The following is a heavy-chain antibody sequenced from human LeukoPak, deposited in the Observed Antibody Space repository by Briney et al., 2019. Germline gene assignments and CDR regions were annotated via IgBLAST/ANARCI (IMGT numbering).Heavy chain of an antibody. V-gene: IGHV3-23*01. CDR2: ISGSGGST. J-gene: IGHJ4*02. CDR3: AKLSTRMVRGVIYFDY. CDR1: GFTFDDYG. D-gene: IGHD3-10*01. Sequence: GGSLRLSCAASGFTFDDYGMSWVRQAPGKGLEWVSAISGSGGSTYYADSVKGRFTISRDNSKNTLYLQMNSLRAEDTAVYYCAKLSTRMVRGVIYFDYWGQGTLVTVSS.